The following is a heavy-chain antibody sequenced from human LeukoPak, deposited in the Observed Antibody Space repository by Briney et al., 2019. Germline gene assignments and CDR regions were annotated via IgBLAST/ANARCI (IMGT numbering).Heavy chain of an antibody. CDR1: GGSFSSYY. D-gene: IGHD2-2*01. V-gene: IGHV4-59*01. CDR2: IFYNGNT. J-gene: IGHJ6*03. Sequence: SETLSLTCAVYGGSFSSYYWSWLRQPPGKGLEWIAYIFYNGNTKYNPSLKSRVTISVDTSKTQFSLKVTSVTAADTAVYYCARAPRDRGYCGATSCFEYMDVWGRGTTVTISS. CDR3: ARAPRDRGYCGATSCFEYMDV.